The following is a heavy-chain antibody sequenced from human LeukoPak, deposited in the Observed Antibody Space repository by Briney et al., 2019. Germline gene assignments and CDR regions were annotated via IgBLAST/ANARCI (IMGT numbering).Heavy chain of an antibody. V-gene: IGHV4-30-4*01. CDR3: ARRYRYNWNDVENWFDP. CDR1: GGSISSGDYY. Sequence: PSETLSLTCTVSGGSISSGDYYWSWIRQPPGKGLEWIGYIYYSGSTYYNPSLKSRVTISVDTSKNQFSLKLSSVTAADTAVYYCARRYRYNWNDVENWFDPWGQGTLVTVSS. J-gene: IGHJ5*02. D-gene: IGHD1-20*01. CDR2: IYYSGST.